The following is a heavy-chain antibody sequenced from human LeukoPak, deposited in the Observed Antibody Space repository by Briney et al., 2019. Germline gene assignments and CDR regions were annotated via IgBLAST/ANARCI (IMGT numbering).Heavy chain of an antibody. Sequence: ASVKVSCTASGYTFTSYDINWVRQATGQGLEWMGWTNPNSGNTGYAQKFQGRVTMTRNTSISTAYMELSSLRSEDTAVYYCARAYCSSTSCYLYYYYYYGMDVWGQGTTVTVSS. D-gene: IGHD2-2*01. V-gene: IGHV1-8*01. J-gene: IGHJ6*02. CDR2: TNPNSGNT. CDR3: ARAYCSSTSCYLYYYYYYGMDV. CDR1: GYTFTSYD.